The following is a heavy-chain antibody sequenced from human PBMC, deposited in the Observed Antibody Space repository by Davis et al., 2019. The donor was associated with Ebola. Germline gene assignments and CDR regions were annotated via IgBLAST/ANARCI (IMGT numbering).Heavy chain of an antibody. Sequence: ASVKVSCKASGYTFTSYGISWARQAPGQGLEWMGWISAYNGNTNYAQKLQGRVTMTTDTSTSTAYMELRSLRSDDTAVYYCARASSSLLYWYFDLWGRGTLVTVSS. CDR3: ARASSSLLYWYFDL. V-gene: IGHV1-18*04. CDR2: ISAYNGNT. D-gene: IGHD6-6*01. CDR1: GYTFTSYG. J-gene: IGHJ2*01.